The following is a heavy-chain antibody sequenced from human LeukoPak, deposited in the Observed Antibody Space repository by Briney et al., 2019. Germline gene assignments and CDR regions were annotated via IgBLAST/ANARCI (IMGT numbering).Heavy chain of an antibody. CDR2: FDPEDGET. Sequence: EASVKVSCKVSGYTLTELSMHWVRQAPGKGLEWVGGFDPEDGETIYAQKFQGRVTMTEDTSTDTVYMELSSLRSEDTAIYFCATFTHLSSTEAWFDPWGQGTLVSVSS. CDR1: GYTLTELS. CDR3: ATFTHLSSTEAWFDP. D-gene: IGHD1-26*01. J-gene: IGHJ5*02. V-gene: IGHV1-24*01.